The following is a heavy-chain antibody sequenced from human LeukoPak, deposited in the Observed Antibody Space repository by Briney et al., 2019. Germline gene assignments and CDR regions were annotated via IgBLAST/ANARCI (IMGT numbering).Heavy chain of an antibody. CDR3: ARAGSDFWSASPYYYYYMDV. Sequence: PGGSLRLSCAASGFTFSGYWMSWVRQAPGKGLEWVANIKQDGSEKYYVDSVKGRFTISRDNAKNTLYLQMNSLRAEDTAVYYCARAGSDFWSASPYYYYYMDVWGKGTTVTVSS. V-gene: IGHV3-7*01. J-gene: IGHJ6*03. D-gene: IGHD3-3*01. CDR1: GFTFSGYW. CDR2: IKQDGSEK.